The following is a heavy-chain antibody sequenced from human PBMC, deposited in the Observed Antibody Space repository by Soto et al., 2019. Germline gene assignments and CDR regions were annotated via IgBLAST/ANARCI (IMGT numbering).Heavy chain of an antibody. CDR3: AKNQGVELVPLATVDWFDP. CDR2: ISGSGFKK. CDR1: GFICENFG. Sequence: GALRLSCAPPGFICENFGLSWVRQAPGKGLEWISSISGSGFKKYYADSVKGRFTISRDNAKSTVYLELNNLSAEDTAVYHCAKNQGVELVPLATVDWFDPWGQGSVLTVSS. D-gene: IGHD1-26*01. J-gene: IGHJ5*02. V-gene: IGHV3-23*01.